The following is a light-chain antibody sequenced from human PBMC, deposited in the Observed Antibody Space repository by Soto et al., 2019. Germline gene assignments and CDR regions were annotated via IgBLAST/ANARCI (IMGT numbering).Light chain of an antibody. Sequence: EILMTQSPATLSVSPGERATLSCRASQSVSSNLAWYQQKPGQTPRRLIYGASTRATGIPARFSGSGSGTEFTLTINSLQSEDFAVYYCQQYNTWPPLTFGGGTKVEIK. CDR1: QSVSSN. J-gene: IGKJ4*01. V-gene: IGKV3-15*01. CDR2: GAS. CDR3: QQYNTWPPLT.